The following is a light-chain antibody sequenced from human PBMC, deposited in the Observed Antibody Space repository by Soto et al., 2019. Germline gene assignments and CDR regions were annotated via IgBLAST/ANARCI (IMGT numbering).Light chain of an antibody. CDR2: YDS. J-gene: IGLJ2*01. V-gene: IGLV3-21*04. CDR1: NIGSKS. Sequence: SYELTQPPSVSVAPGKTARITCGGNNIGSKSVHWYQQKPGQAPVLVIYYDSDRPSGIPERFSGSNPGNTATLTISRVEAGDEADYYCQVRDSSSDHVVFGGGTKLTVL. CDR3: QVRDSSSDHVV.